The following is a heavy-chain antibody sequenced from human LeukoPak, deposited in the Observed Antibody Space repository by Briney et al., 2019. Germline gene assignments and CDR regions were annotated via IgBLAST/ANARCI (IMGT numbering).Heavy chain of an antibody. V-gene: IGHV4-59*01. CDR2: IYYSGST. J-gene: IGHJ4*02. Sequence: SETLSLTCTVSGGSISSYYWSWIRQPPGKGLEWIGYIYYSGSTNYNPSLKSRVTISVDTSKNQFSLRLSSVTAADTAVYYCARVTGYVIEDYFDYWGQGTLVTVSS. CDR1: GGSISSYY. D-gene: IGHD6-13*01. CDR3: ARVTGYVIEDYFDY.